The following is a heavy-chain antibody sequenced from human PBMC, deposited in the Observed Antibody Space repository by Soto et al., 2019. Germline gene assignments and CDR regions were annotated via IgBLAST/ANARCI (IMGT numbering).Heavy chain of an antibody. CDR2: ISYDGSDK. V-gene: IGHV3-30*18. Sequence: QVQLVESGGGVVQPGRSLRLSCAASGFTFSNYAMHWVRQAPGKGLEWVAVISYDGSDKYYADSVKGRFTISRDNSKSTLNRQLNSLRADDTAVYYCSKALGELSPDRYDYWGQGTLITVSS. J-gene: IGHJ4*02. D-gene: IGHD3-16*02. CDR3: SKALGELSPDRYDY. CDR1: GFTFSNYA.